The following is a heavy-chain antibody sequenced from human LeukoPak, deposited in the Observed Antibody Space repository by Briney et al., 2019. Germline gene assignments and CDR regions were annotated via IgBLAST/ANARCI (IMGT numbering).Heavy chain of an antibody. J-gene: IGHJ4*02. V-gene: IGHV1-24*01. CDR1: GYTLTELS. D-gene: IGHD6-13*01. CDR2: FDPEDGET. CDR3: ATVLYSSSWPNTYYFDY. Sequence: GASVKVSCKVSGYTLTELSVHWVRQAPGKGLEWMGGFDPEDGETIYAQKFQGRVTMTEDTSTDTAYMELSSLRSEDTAVYYCATVLYSSSWPNTYYFDYWGQGTLVTVSS.